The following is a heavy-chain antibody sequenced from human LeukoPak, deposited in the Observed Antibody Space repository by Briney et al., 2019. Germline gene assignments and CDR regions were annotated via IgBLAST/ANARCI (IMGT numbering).Heavy chain of an antibody. CDR1: GFSFSSYV. D-gene: IGHD5-18*01. CDR3: TRRTASDY. V-gene: IGHV3-21*01. J-gene: IGHJ4*02. Sequence: GGSLRLSCVASGFSFSSYVMNWVRQAPGKGLEWVASINSGSSYVSYADSVKGRFTISRDNAKNSPYLQMNSLRVEDTAVYYCTRRTASDYWGQGSLATVSS. CDR2: INSGSSYV.